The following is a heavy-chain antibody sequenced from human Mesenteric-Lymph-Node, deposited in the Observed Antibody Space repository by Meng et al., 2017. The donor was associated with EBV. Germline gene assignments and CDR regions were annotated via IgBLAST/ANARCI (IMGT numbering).Heavy chain of an antibody. J-gene: IGHJ1*01. CDR2: VFHIGST. D-gene: IGHD1-7*01. V-gene: IGHV4-4*02. CDR3: ARVSEISGTWLDC. Sequence: QVQLQGSGPWLVNPSGTLSLTCFVFCCSIIGNNWCSWIRQPPGKGLEWIGEVFHIGSTNYNPSLKSRVTISLDKSKNQFSLKLTSVTAADTAVYFCARVSEISGTWLDCWGQGTLVTVSS. CDR1: CCSIIGNNW.